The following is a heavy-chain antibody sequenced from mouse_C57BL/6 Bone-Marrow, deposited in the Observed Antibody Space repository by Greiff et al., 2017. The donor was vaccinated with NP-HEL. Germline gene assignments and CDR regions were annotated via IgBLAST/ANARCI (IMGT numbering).Heavy chain of an antibody. CDR2: ISYSGST. D-gene: IGHD3-3*01. Sequence: EVKLMESGPGLAKPSQTLSLTCSVTGYSITSDYWNWIRKFPGNKLEYMGYISYSGSTYYNPSLKSRISITRDTSKNQYYLQLNSVTTEDTATYYCARGKLWLEGGYHFDYWGQGTTLTVSS. CDR3: ARGKLWLEGGYHFDY. V-gene: IGHV3-8*01. J-gene: IGHJ2*01. CDR1: GYSITSDY.